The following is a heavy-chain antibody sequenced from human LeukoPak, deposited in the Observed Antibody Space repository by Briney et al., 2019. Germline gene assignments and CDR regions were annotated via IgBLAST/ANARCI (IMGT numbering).Heavy chain of an antibody. V-gene: IGHV4-39*01. Sequence: SETLSLTCTVSGGSISSSSYYWGWIRQPPGKGLEWIGSIYYSGSTYYNPSLKSRVTISVDTSKNQFSLTLSSVTAADTAVYYCVFMVRGVIGFDYWGQGTLVTVSS. D-gene: IGHD3-10*01. CDR3: VFMVRGVIGFDY. CDR1: GGSISSSSYY. J-gene: IGHJ4*02. CDR2: IYYSGST.